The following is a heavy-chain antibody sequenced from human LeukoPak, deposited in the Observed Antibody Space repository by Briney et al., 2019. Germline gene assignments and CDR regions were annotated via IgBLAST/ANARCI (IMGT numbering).Heavy chain of an antibody. CDR2: IIPIFGTA. CDR3: ARGGLPRSDIVVVPADLLN. Sequence: EASVKVSCKASGGTFSSYAISWVRQAPGQGLEWMGGIIPIFGTANYAQKFQGRVTITADESTSTAYMELSGLRSEDTAVYYCARGGLPRSDIVVVPADLLNWGQGTLVTVSS. J-gene: IGHJ4*02. V-gene: IGHV1-69*01. CDR1: GGTFSSYA. D-gene: IGHD2-2*01.